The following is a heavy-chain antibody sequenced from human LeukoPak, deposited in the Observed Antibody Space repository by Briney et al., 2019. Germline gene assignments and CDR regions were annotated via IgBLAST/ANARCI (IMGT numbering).Heavy chain of an antibody. CDR1: GGTFSSYA. D-gene: IGHD2-15*01. CDR3: ARDKGHCSGGSCYSSDY. Sequence: SVKVSCKASGGTFSSYAISWVRQAPGQGLEWMGGIIPIFGTANYAQKFQGRVTITADESTSTAYMELSSLRSEDTAVYYCARDKGHCSGGSCYSSDYWGQGTLVTVSS. CDR2: IIPIFGTA. V-gene: IGHV1-69*13. J-gene: IGHJ4*02.